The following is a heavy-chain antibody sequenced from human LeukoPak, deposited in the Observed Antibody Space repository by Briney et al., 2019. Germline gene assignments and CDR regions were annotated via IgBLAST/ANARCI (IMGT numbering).Heavy chain of an antibody. CDR3: ARGNSGSYWVYYFDY. CDR1: GGSISSYY. V-gene: IGHV4-59*12. Sequence: SETLSLTCTVSGGSISSYYWSWIRQPPGKGLEWIGYIYYSGSTNYNPSLKSRVTISVDTSKNQFSLKLSSVTAADTAVYYCARGNSGSYWVYYFDYWGQGTLVTVSS. CDR2: IYYSGST. J-gene: IGHJ4*02. D-gene: IGHD1-26*01.